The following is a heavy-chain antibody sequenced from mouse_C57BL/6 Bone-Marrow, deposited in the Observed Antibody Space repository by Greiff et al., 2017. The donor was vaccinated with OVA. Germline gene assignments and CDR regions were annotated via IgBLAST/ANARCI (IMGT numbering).Heavy chain of an antibody. D-gene: IGHD1-1*01. CDR3: ATHYYGSSYVYFDV. V-gene: IGHV1-59*01. Sequence: QVQLQQPGAELVRPGTSVKLSCKASGYTFTSYWMHWVKQRPGQGLEWIGVIDPSDSYTNYNQKFKGKATLTVDTSSSTAYMQLISLTSEDSAVYYCATHYYGSSYVYFDVWGTGTTVTVSS. CDR1: GYTFTSYW. J-gene: IGHJ1*03. CDR2: IDPSDSYT.